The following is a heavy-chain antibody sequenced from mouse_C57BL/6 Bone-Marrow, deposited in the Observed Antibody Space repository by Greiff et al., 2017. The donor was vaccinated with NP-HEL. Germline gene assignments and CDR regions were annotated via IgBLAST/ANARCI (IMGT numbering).Heavy chain of an antibody. CDR2: ISSGGSYT. CDR3: ARDPRNYFDY. V-gene: IGHV5-6*01. CDR1: GFTFSSYG. J-gene: IGHJ2*01. Sequence: EVKLVESGGDLVKPGGSLKLSCAASGFTFSSYGMSWVRQTPDKRLEWVATISSGGSYTYYPDSVKGRFTISRDNAKNTLYLQMSSLKSEDTAMYYCARDPRNYFDYWGQGTTLTVSS.